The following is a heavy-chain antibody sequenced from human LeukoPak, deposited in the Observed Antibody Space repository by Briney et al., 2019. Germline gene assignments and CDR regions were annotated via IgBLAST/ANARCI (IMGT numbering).Heavy chain of an antibody. J-gene: IGHJ5*02. CDR2: ISAYNGNA. CDR3: ARDVHGDYGSGWFDP. V-gene: IGHV1-18*01. Sequence: GASVKVSCKASGYTFTSYGISWVRQAPGQGLEWMGWISAYNGNANYAQNLQGRITMTTDTSTSTAYMELTSLRSDDTAAYYCARDVHGDYGSGWFDPWGQGTLVSVSS. D-gene: IGHD4-17*01. CDR1: GYTFTSYG.